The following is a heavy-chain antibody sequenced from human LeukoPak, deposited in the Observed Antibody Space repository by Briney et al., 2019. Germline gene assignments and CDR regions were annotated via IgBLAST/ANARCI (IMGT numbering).Heavy chain of an antibody. V-gene: IGHV3-21*01. CDR1: GFTFSTYT. D-gene: IGHD5-24*01. CDR2: ISSSSIYI. CDR3: ARGRDGYNLVDAFDI. J-gene: IGHJ3*02. Sequence: TGGSLRLPCAASGFTFSTYTMNWVRQAPGKGLEWVSSISSSSIYIYYADSLKGRFTISRDNAKNSLYLQMNSLRAEDTAVYYCARGRDGYNLVDAFDIWGQGIMVTVSS.